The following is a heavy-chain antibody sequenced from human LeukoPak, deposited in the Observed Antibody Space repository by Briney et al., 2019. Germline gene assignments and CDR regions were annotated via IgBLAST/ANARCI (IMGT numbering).Heavy chain of an antibody. CDR3: ARRSTVTRDVDI. V-gene: IGHV3-66*04. CDR1: GFTVSSNY. J-gene: IGHJ3*02. CDR2: IYSGGDT. Sequence: GGSLRLSCAASGFTVSSNYMIWVRQAPGKGLEWVSVIYSGGDTYYADSVEGRFTISRDNSKNTVYLQVNSLRAEDTAVYYCARRSTVTRDVDIWGQGTMVTVSS. D-gene: IGHD4-17*01.